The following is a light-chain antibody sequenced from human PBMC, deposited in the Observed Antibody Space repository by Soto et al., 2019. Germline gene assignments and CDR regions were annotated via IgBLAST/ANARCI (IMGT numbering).Light chain of an antibody. V-gene: IGKV3-15*01. CDR3: QQYNTWAPWT. CDR2: GAS. J-gene: IGKJ1*01. Sequence: DIVMTQSPATLSVAPGERVTFSCRASQGVSRKLAWYQHKPGQAPRLLISGASTGATGIPARLSGSGSGTEFTLTISGLQSEDFAVYYCQQYNTWAPWTFGQGTKVDIK. CDR1: QGVSRK.